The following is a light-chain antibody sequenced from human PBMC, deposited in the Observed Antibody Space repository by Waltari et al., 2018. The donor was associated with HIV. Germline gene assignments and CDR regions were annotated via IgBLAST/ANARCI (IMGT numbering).Light chain of an antibody. Sequence: EIVLTQSPATLSLSPGERATLSCRASHSVSTYLAWYQQKLGQPPRLLIHDASSRATGIPPRFSGSGSGTDFTLTISSLEPEDFAVYYCQQRTNWPQNTFGGGTKVGIK. V-gene: IGKV3-11*01. CDR3: QQRTNWPQNT. CDR2: DAS. J-gene: IGKJ4*01. CDR1: HSVSTY.